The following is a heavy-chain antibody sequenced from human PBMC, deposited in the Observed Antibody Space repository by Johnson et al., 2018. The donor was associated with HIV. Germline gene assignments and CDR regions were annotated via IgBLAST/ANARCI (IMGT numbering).Heavy chain of an antibody. CDR1: GFTFSNAW. CDR3: ANYDQERYDAFDI. CDR2: IKSKTDGGTT. J-gene: IGHJ3*02. D-gene: IGHD3-22*01. Sequence: EVQLVESGGGLVKPGGSLRLSCAASGFTFSNAWMSWVRQAPGKGLEWVGRIKSKTDGGTTDYAAPVKGRFTISRDDSKNTLYLQMNSLRAEDTAVYYCANYDQERYDAFDIWGQGTMVTVSS. V-gene: IGHV3-15*01.